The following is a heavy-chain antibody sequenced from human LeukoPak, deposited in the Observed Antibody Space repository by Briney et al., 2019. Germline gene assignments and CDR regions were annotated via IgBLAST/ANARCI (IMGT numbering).Heavy chain of an antibody. V-gene: IGHV4-59*01. CDR2: IYYSGST. J-gene: IGHJ4*02. CDR3: ARGSISDYYGSGSYLY. D-gene: IGHD3-10*01. CDR1: GGSISSYY. Sequence: SETLSLTCTVSGGSISSYYWSWIRQPPGKGLEWIGYIYYSGSTNYNPSLKSRVTISVDTSKNQFSLKLSSVTAADTAVYYCARGSISDYYGSGSYLYWGQGTLVTVSS.